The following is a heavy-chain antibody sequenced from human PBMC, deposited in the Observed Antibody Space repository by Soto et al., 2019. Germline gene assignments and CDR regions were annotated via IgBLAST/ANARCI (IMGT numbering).Heavy chain of an antibody. J-gene: IGHJ3*02. CDR3: ATDIVVVVAVFDAFDI. CDR1: GFTFSSYA. D-gene: IGHD2-15*01. V-gene: IGHV3-23*01. Sequence: GGSLRLSCAASGFTFSSYAMSWVRQAPGKGLEWVSAISGSGGSTYYADSVKGRFTISRDNSKNTLFLQMTSLRPEDTAVYYCATDIVVVVAVFDAFDIWGQGTMVTVSS. CDR2: ISGSGGST.